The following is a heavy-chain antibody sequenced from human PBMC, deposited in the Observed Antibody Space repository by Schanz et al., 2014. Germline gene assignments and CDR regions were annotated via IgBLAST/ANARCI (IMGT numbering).Heavy chain of an antibody. CDR3: ARKMKLGVYGGKGHDSLDI. D-gene: IGHD4-17*01. CDR2: MNESHSTI. Sequence: EVQLLESGGGLVQPGGSLRLSCLASGFAFSSYGMNWLRQARGKGLEWVSAMNESHSTIYYADSVRGRFTISRDNAKNTLYLQMNTLRAEDTAVYYCARKMKLGVYGGKGHDSLDIWGQGTLVTVSS. V-gene: IGHV3-23*01. CDR1: GFAFSSYG. J-gene: IGHJ4*02.